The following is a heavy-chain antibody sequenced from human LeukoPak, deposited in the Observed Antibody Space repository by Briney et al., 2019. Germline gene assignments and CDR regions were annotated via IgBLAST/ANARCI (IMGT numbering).Heavy chain of an antibody. CDR1: GFTVSSNY. Sequence: GGSLRLSRAASGFTVSSNYMSWVRQAPGKGLEWVSVIYSGGSTYYADSVKGRFTISRDNSKNTLYLQMNSLRAEDTAVYYCAMGSSVAGTDYWGQGTLVTVSS. CDR2: IYSGGST. J-gene: IGHJ4*02. D-gene: IGHD6-19*01. CDR3: AMGSSVAGTDY. V-gene: IGHV3-53*01.